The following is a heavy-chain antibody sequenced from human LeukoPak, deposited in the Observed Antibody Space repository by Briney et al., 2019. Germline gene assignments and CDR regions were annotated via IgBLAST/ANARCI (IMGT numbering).Heavy chain of an antibody. CDR1: GFTLSSYS. V-gene: IGHV3-23*01. J-gene: IGHJ5*02. CDR3: ARDSGEGTFDP. Sequence: GGSLRLSCAASGFTLSSYSMNWVRRAPGKGPEWVSGLNSNGAVTYYVDSVKGRFTISRDNSKNTLYLQMNSLRAEDTAVYYCARDSGEGTFDPWGQGTLVTVSS. CDR2: LNSNGAVT. D-gene: IGHD1-14*01.